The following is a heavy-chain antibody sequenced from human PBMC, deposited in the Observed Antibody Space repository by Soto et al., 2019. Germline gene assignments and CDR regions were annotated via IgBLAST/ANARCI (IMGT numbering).Heavy chain of an antibody. V-gene: IGHV1-2*02. CDR1: GNTFTGYY. CDR3: ARDLGGSRDS. CDR2: INPNNDGT. Sequence: GASVKVSCKASGNTFTGYYIHWVRQTPGQGLEWMGWINPNNDGTTYGEKFQGRVTMTRDTSTSTAYMELSRLRSDDTAVSYCARDLGGSRDSWGQGTLVSVS. J-gene: IGHJ4*02. D-gene: IGHD1-26*01.